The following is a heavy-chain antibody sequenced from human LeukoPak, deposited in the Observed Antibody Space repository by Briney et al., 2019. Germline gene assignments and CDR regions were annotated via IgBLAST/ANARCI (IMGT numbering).Heavy chain of an antibody. D-gene: IGHD3-10*02. Sequence: HPGGSLRLSCAASGFTFSYYGFHWVRQAPGKGLEWVAFIRFDGNEKYYADSVKGRFTISRDNAKNSLYLQMNSLRAEDTAVYYCAELGITMIGGVWGKGTTVTISS. J-gene: IGHJ6*04. CDR3: AELGITMIGGV. CDR2: IRFDGNEK. CDR1: GFTFSYYG. V-gene: IGHV3-30*02.